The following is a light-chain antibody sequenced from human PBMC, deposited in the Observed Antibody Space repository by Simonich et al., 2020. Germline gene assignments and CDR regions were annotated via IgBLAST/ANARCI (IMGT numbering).Light chain of an antibody. Sequence: DIVMTQSLDSLAVSLGERATINCKSSQSVLYSSNNKNYLDWYQQKPGQPPKLLIYWASTRESGVPDRFSGSGSGTDFTLTISSLQAEDVAVYYCQQYYSTQYTFGQGTKLEIK. CDR1: QSVLYSSNNKNY. J-gene: IGKJ2*01. CDR2: WAS. V-gene: IGKV4-1*01. CDR3: QQYYSTQYT.